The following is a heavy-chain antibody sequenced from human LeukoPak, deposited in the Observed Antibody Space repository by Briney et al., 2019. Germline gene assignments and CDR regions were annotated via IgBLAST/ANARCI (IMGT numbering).Heavy chain of an antibody. J-gene: IGHJ3*02. Sequence: PSETLSLTCSVSGGSIRSYYWSWIRQPPGKGLEWIGYIYYSGSTNYNPSLKSRVTISVDTSKNQFSLKLSSVTAADTAVYYCARPGAYGDYVGAFDIWGQGTMVTVSS. V-gene: IGHV4-59*08. CDR3: ARPGAYGDYVGAFDI. CDR2: IYYSGST. CDR1: GGSIRSYY. D-gene: IGHD4-17*01.